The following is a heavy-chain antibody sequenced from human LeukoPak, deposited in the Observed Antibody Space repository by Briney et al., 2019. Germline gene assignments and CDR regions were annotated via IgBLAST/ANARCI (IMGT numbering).Heavy chain of an antibody. Sequence: ASVKVSCKASGYTFTNYDINWARQATGQGLEWMGWMNINSGNTGYAQKFQGRVTMTRDTSISTAYMELNSLRSDDTAVYYCARVTGSIDYWGQGTLVTVSS. CDR3: ARVTGSIDY. D-gene: IGHD1-26*01. J-gene: IGHJ4*02. CDR1: GYTFTNYD. CDR2: MNINSGNT. V-gene: IGHV1-8*01.